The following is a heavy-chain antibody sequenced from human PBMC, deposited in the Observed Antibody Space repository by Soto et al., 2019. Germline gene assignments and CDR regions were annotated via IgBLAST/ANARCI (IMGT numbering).Heavy chain of an antibody. D-gene: IGHD6-19*01. Sequence: WVRQPPGKGLEWIGEIYHSGSTNYNPSLKSRVTISVDKSKNQFSLKLSSVTAADTAVYYCARVPAVAINWFDPWGQGTLVTVSS. V-gene: IGHV4-4*02. J-gene: IGHJ5*02. CDR2: IYHSGST. CDR3: ARVPAVAINWFDP.